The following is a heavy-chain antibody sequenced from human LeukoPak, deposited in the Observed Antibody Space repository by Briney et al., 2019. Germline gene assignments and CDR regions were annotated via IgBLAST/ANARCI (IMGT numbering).Heavy chain of an antibody. CDR2: IYYSGST. CDR3: ARGMTTPSHYYYYGMDV. D-gene: IGHD4-11*01. Sequence: SQTLSLTCTVSGGSISSGDYYWSWIRQPPGKGLEWIGYIYYSGSTYYNPSLKSRVTISVDTSKNQFSLKLSSVTAADTAVYYCARGMTTPSHYYYYGMDVWGQGTTVTVSS. CDR1: GGSISSGDYY. J-gene: IGHJ6*02. V-gene: IGHV4-30-4*01.